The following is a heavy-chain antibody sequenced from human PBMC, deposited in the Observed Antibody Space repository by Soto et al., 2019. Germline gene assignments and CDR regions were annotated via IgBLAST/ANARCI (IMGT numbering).Heavy chain of an antibody. CDR2: FDPEDGET. V-gene: IGHV1-24*01. D-gene: IGHD6-19*01. CDR3: ATSRQWPTRNYYYYYGMDV. Sequence: VKVSCKVSGYTLTELSMHWVRQAPGKGLEWMGGFDPEDGETIYAQKFQGRVTMTEDTSTDTAYMELSSLRSEDTAVYYCATSRQWPTRNYYYYYGMDVWGQGTTVTVSS. CDR1: GYTLTELS. J-gene: IGHJ6*02.